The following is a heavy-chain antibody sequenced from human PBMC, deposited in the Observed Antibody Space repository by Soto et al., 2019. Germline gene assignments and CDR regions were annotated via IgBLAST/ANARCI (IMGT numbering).Heavy chain of an antibody. V-gene: IGHV1-69*01. CDR3: ARGNHRWLQLWYFDL. Sequence: QVQLVQSGAEVKKPGSSVKVCCKASGGTLSNYPISWVRQTPGQGLEWMGGIIPIFGTVNYAQKFQGRVTITADESTSTAYMELSSLRSEDTAVYYCARGNHRWLQLWYFDLWGRGTLVTVSS. CDR1: GGTLSNYP. J-gene: IGHJ2*01. CDR2: IIPIFGTV. D-gene: IGHD5-12*01.